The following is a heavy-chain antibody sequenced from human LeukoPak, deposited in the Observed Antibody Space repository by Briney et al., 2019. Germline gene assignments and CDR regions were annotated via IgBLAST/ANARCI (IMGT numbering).Heavy chain of an antibody. Sequence: QPGGSLRLSCAASGFTFSSYWMSWVRQAPGKGLEWVANIKQDGSEKYYVDSVKGRFTISRDNAKNSLYLQMNSLRAEDTAVYYCARGRLDIVLMVYAYFDYWGQGTLVTVSS. CDR1: GFTFSSYW. CDR2: IKQDGSEK. V-gene: IGHV3-7*03. J-gene: IGHJ4*02. CDR3: ARGRLDIVLMVYAYFDY. D-gene: IGHD2-8*01.